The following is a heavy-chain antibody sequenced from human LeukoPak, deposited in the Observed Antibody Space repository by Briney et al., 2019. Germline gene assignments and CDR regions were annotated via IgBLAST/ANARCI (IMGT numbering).Heavy chain of an antibody. D-gene: IGHD1-1*01. Sequence: PGGSLRLSCAASEFTLSSYSINWVRQAPGKGLEWVSYISSSSSNKYYADSVKGRFTISRDNAKNSLYLQMNSLRAEDTAVYYCAGDLGNWEKREWYFDLWGRGTLVTVSS. CDR2: ISSSSSNK. J-gene: IGHJ2*01. CDR3: AGDLGNWEKREWYFDL. CDR1: EFTLSSYS. V-gene: IGHV3-48*04.